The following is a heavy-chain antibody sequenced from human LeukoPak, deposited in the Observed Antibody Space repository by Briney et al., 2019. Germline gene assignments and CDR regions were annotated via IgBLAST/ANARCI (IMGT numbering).Heavy chain of an antibody. CDR1: GGSISSSSYY. D-gene: IGHD6-6*01. V-gene: IGHV4-39*01. CDR3: ARRGSSSSGGAFDI. Sequence: SETLSLTCTVSGGSISSSSYYWGWIRQPPGKGLEWIGSIYYSGSTYYNPSLKSRVTISVDTSKNQFSLKLGSVTAADTAVYYCARRGSSSSGGAFDIWGQGTMVTVSS. CDR2: IYYSGST. J-gene: IGHJ3*02.